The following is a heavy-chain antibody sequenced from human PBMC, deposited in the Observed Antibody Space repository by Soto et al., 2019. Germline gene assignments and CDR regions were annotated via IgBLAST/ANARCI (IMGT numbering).Heavy chain of an antibody. CDR2: IYYSGST. V-gene: IGHV4-39*01. CDR1: GGSISSSSYY. J-gene: IGHJ3*02. D-gene: IGHD4-17*01. CDR3: ARPYGDSYAFDI. Sequence: QLQLQESGPGLMKPSETLSLTCTVSGGSISSSSYYWGWTRQPPGKGLEWIGSIYYSGSTYYNPSLKSRVTISVDTSKNQFSLKLSSVTAADTAVYYCARPYGDSYAFDIWGQGTMVTVSS.